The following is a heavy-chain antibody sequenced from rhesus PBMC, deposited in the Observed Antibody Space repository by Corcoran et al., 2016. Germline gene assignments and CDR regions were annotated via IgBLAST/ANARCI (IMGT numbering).Heavy chain of an antibody. D-gene: IGHD5-12*01. CDR1: GVSLYGNY. J-gene: IGHJ2*01. V-gene: IGHV4-147*01. CDR3: ARDAISVDV. CDR2: ISGNSERP. Sequence: QVLLQESGPGLVAPSETLSLTCAVSGVSLYGNYWTWIRQSPGKGLEWIGYISGNSERPSYKPARGGRVTIAKDTAQKQDALMVTSVTVADTAVYYCARDAISVDVWGPGTPSTISS.